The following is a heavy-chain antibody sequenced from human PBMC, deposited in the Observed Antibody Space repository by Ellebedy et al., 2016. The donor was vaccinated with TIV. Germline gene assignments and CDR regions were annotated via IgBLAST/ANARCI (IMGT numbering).Heavy chain of an antibody. CDR2: ISASSGSA. Sequence: GGSLRLXXAASAFTFTSYAMSWVRQAPGKGLEWVSSISASSGSAYYTDSVKGRFTVSRDNSKNTLYLQMNSLRAEDTAVYYCARRKGDGAYVYYFDYWGQGALVTVSS. D-gene: IGHD4-17*01. CDR1: AFTFTSYA. CDR3: ARRKGDGAYVYYFDY. V-gene: IGHV3-23*01. J-gene: IGHJ4*02.